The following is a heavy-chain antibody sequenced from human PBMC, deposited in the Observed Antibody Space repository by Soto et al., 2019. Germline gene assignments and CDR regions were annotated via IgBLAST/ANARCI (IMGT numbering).Heavy chain of an antibody. Sequence: QVQLVESGGGVVQPGRSLRLSCAASGFTFSSYAMHWVRQAPGKGLEWVAVISYDGSNKYYADSVKGRFTISRDNSKNTLCLQMDSLRAEDTAVYYCGSGGYSSSWYEVDYWGQGTLVAVSS. CDR1: GFTFSSYA. J-gene: IGHJ4*02. D-gene: IGHD6-13*01. V-gene: IGHV3-30-3*01. CDR2: ISYDGSNK. CDR3: GSGGYSSSWYEVDY.